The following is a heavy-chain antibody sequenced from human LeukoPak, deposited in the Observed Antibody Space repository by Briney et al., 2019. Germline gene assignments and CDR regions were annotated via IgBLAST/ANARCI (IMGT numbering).Heavy chain of an antibody. CDR1: GGSISSYY. D-gene: IGHD6-13*01. V-gene: IGHV4-59*08. CDR2: IYYSGST. CDR3: ARRDASGYSSSWYVIDP. J-gene: IGHJ5*02. Sequence: PSETLSLTCTVSGGSISSYYWSWIRQPPGKGLEWIGYIYYSGSTNYNPSLKSRVTISVDTSKNQFSLKLSSVTAADTAVYYCARRDASGYSSSWYVIDPWGQGTLVTVSS.